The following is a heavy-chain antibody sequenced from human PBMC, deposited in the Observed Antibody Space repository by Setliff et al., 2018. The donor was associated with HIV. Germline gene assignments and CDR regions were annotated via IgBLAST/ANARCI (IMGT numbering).Heavy chain of an antibody. CDR2: IYWDDDK. V-gene: IGHV2-5*02. Sequence: GSGPTLVNPTQTLTLTCTFSGFSLTTSGVGVGWIRQPPGKALEWLSLIYWDDDKRYNPSLKSRLTITKDTSKNQVFLIMANMDPLDTGTYYCVHRQYYGSGSFDYWGQGTRVT. CDR1: GFSLTTSGVG. J-gene: IGHJ4*02. CDR3: VHRQYYGSGSFDY. D-gene: IGHD3-10*01.